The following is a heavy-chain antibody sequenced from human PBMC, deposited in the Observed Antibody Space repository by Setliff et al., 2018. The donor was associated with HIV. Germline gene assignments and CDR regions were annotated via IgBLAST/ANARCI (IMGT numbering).Heavy chain of an antibody. CDR2: IYYSGST. D-gene: IGHD4-17*01. V-gene: IGHV4-39*07. CDR3: VAKKSGDYPFN. CDR1: GETIRNGFYY. Sequence: PSETLSLTCTVSGETIRNGFYYWHWMRQPPGKGLEWIGSIYYSGSTHYKSSLKSRVTISVDTSKNQFSLRLSSVTAADTAVYYCVAKKSGDYPFNWGQGTLVTVSS. J-gene: IGHJ4*02.